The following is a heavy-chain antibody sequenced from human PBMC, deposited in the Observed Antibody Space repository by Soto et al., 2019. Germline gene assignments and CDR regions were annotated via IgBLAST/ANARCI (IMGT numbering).Heavy chain of an antibody. D-gene: IGHD5-18*01. CDR1: GYTFTSYD. Sequence: QVQLVQSGAEVKKPGASVKVSCKASGYTFTSYDINWVRQATGQGLEWMGWMNPNSGNTGYAQKFQGRVTMTRNTSISTAYMELSSLRSEDTAVYYCARDPDTNTAMVKDGMDVWGQGTTVTVSS. CDR3: ARDPDTNTAMVKDGMDV. CDR2: MNPNSGNT. V-gene: IGHV1-8*01. J-gene: IGHJ6*02.